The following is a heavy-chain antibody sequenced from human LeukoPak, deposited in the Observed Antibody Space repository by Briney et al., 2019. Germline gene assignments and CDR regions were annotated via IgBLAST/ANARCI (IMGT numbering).Heavy chain of an antibody. D-gene: IGHD3-10*01. CDR1: GFTLSSYW. CDR3: AKDATVWFGELLSGYFDY. V-gene: IGHV3-7*01. J-gene: IGHJ4*02. CDR2: IKQDGSEK. Sequence: GGSLRLSCAASGFTLSSYWMSRVRQAPGKGLEWVANIKQDGSEKYYVDSVKGRFTISRDNSKNTLYLQMNSLRAEDTAVYYCAKDATVWFGELLSGYFDYWGQGTLVTVSS.